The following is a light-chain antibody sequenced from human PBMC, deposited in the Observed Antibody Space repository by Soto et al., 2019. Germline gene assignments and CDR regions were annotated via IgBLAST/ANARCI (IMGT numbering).Light chain of an antibody. V-gene: IGLV2-14*03. J-gene: IGLJ1*01. CDR2: DVN. CDR1: GSDVGGYNY. Sequence: QSVLTQPASVSGSPGQSITISCTGTGSDVGGYNYVSWYQQHPGKAPKLMIYDVNDRPSGVSHRFSGSKSGDTASLSISGLQAEDEADYYCSSYTSSTTDVFGTGTKVTVL. CDR3: SSYTSSTTDV.